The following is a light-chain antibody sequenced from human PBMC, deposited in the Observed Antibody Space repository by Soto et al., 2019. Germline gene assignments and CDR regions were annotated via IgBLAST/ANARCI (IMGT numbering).Light chain of an antibody. J-gene: IGKJ4*01. CDR3: QQANSFPRT. Sequence: DIQMTQSPSFVSASVGDRVTITCRASQAVSTWLAWYQQKQGDAPKLLIYAASTLQSEVPSRFSGSGSGTDFTLTIRSLQPEDFATYYCQQANSFPRTFCGGTKVEIK. CDR2: AAS. CDR1: QAVSTW. V-gene: IGKV1-12*01.